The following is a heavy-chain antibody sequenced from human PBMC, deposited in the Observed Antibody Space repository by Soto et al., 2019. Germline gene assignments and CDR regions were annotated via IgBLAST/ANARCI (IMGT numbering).Heavy chain of an antibody. CDR3: AREGYYDSNGMDV. CDR1: GFTVSSNY. CDR2: IYSGGST. V-gene: IGHV3-53*01. D-gene: IGHD3-22*01. J-gene: IGHJ6*02. Sequence: GGSLRLSCAASGFTVSSNYMSWVRQAPGKGLEWVSVIYSGGSTYYADSVKGRFTISRDNSKNTLYLQMNSLRAEDTAVYYCAREGYYDSNGMDVWGQGTTVTVSS.